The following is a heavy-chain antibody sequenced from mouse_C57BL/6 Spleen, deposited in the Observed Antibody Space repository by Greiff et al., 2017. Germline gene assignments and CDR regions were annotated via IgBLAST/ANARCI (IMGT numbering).Heavy chain of an antibody. CDR2: IDPEDGET. D-gene: IGHD2-5*01. CDR1: GFNIKDYY. V-gene: IGHV14-2*01. Sequence: VQLQQSGAELVKPGASVKLSCTASGFNIKDYYMHWVKQRTEQGLEWIGRIDPEDGETKYATKFQGKATITADTSSNTAYLPLSSLTSEDTAVYYCSRAYYSNYEGVYAMDYWGQGTSVTVSS. CDR3: SRAYYSNYEGVYAMDY. J-gene: IGHJ4*01.